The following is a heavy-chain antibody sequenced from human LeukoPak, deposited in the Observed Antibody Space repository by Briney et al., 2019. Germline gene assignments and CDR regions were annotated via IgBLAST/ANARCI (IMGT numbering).Heavy chain of an antibody. CDR3: ARNPGSGYYYYYMDV. V-gene: IGHV1-69*05. Sequence: GSSVKVSCKASGGTFSSYAISWVRQAPGQGLEWMGGIIPIFGTANYAQKFQGRVTITTDESTSTAYMELSSLRSEDTAVYYCARNPGSGYYYYYMDVWGKGTTVTVSS. D-gene: IGHD3-10*01. CDR1: GGTFSSYA. J-gene: IGHJ6*03. CDR2: IIPIFGTA.